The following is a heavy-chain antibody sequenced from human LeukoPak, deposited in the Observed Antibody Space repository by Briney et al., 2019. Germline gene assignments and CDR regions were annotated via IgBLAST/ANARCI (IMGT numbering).Heavy chain of an antibody. CDR2: IYYSGST. V-gene: IGHV4-39*01. Sequence: PSETLSPTCTVSGGSVSSGTYYWAWIRQPPGKGLEWIGSIYYSGSTYYNPSLKSRVTISVDTSKNQFSLKLSSVTAADTAVYYCARPNYGSGTYSWFDPWGQGALVTVSS. CDR1: GGSVSSGTYY. J-gene: IGHJ5*02. CDR3: ARPNYGSGTYSWFDP. D-gene: IGHD3-10*01.